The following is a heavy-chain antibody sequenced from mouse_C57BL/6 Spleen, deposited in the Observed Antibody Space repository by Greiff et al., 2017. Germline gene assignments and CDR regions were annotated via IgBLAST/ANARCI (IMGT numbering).Heavy chain of an antibody. J-gene: IGHJ4*01. CDR1: GYSITSGYD. D-gene: IGHD1-1*01. CDR3: ARAAVVEGYAMDY. CDR2: ISYSGST. Sequence: EVKLQESGPGMVKPSQSLSITCTVTGYSITSGYDWHWIRHFPGNKLEWMGYISYSGSTNYNPSLKSRISITHDTSKNHFFLKLNSVTTEDTATYYGARAAVVEGYAMDYWGQGTSVTVSS. V-gene: IGHV3-1*01.